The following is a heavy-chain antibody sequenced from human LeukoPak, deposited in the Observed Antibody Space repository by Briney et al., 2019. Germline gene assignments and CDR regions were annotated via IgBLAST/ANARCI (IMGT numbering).Heavy chain of an antibody. V-gene: IGHV4-59*08. CDR2: VYYSGVT. CDR1: GGSTGSDY. CDR3: ARLSLHCSGGSCYRGAFDS. Sequence: SETLSLTCTVSGGSTGSDYWSWIRQPPGKGLEWIAYVYYSGVTSYNPSLKSRVAISIDTSKNQFSLNLSSVTAADTAVYYCARLSLHCSGGSCYRGAFDSWGQGTQVTVSS. J-gene: IGHJ4*02. D-gene: IGHD2-15*01.